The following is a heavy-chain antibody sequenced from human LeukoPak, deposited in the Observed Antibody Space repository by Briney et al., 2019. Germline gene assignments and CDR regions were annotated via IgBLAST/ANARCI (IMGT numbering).Heavy chain of an antibody. CDR2: ISSSGSTI. CDR1: GFTFSSYE. J-gene: IGHJ4*02. D-gene: IGHD6-19*01. CDR3: ARVESGEQWLVPYFDY. Sequence: GGSLRFSCAASGFTFSSYEMNWVRQAPGKGLEWVSYISSSGSTIYYADSVKGRFTISRDNAKNSLYLQMNSLRAEDTAVYYCARVESGEQWLVPYFDYWGQGTLVTVSS. V-gene: IGHV3-48*03.